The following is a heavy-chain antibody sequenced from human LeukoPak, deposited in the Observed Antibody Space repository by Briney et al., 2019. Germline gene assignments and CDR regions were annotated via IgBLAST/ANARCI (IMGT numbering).Heavy chain of an antibody. Sequence: SETLSLTCTVSGGSISSSSYYWGWIRQPPGKGLEWIGSIYYSGSTYYNPSLKSRVTISVDTSKNQFSLKLSSVTAADTAVYYCARDKVYADYVLDYWGQGTLVTVSS. CDR3: ARDKVYADYVLDY. D-gene: IGHD4-17*01. V-gene: IGHV4-39*02. CDR2: IYYSGST. CDR1: GGSISSSSYY. J-gene: IGHJ4*02.